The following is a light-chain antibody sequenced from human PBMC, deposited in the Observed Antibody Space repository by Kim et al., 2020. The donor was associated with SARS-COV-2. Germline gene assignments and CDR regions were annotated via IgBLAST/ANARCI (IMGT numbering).Light chain of an antibody. Sequence: VSPGQTAIMPCSGDVLGVRYTFWFQQKPGHSPVLVIYQDVKRTSGIPERFSASNSGNTATLTISGTQPMDEADYYCQTWDRGTAVVFGGGTQLTVL. CDR3: QTWDRGTAVV. CDR1: VLGVRY. CDR2: QDV. V-gene: IGLV3-1*01. J-gene: IGLJ3*02.